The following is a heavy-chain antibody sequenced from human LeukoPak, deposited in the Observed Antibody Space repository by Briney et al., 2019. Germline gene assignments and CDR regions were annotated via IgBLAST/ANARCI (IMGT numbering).Heavy chain of an antibody. CDR3: ARDISYCSSTSCYRAY. J-gene: IGHJ4*02. CDR1: GGTFSSYA. D-gene: IGHD2-2*01. CDR2: IIPILGIA. V-gene: IGHV1-69*04. Sequence: SVKVSCKASGGTFSSYAISWVRQAPGQGLEWMGRIIPILGIANYAQKFQGRVTITADKSTSTAYMELSSLRSEDTAAYYCARDISYCSSTSCYRAYWGQGTLVTVSS.